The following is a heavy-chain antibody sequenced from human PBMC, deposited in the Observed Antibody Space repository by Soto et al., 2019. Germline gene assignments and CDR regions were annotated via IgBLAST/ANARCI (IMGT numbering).Heavy chain of an antibody. CDR3: ARVWVGPTPGGGLGY. CDR2: ISSSSSYI. V-gene: IGHV3-21*06. Sequence: GGSLRLSCAASGFTFSSYNMNWVRQAPGKGLEWASSISSSSSYIYYADSVKGRFTIPRDNAKNSLYLQMNGLRAEDTAMYYCARVWVGPTPGGGLGYWGQGALVTVSS. J-gene: IGHJ4*02. D-gene: IGHD1-26*01. CDR1: GFTFSSYN.